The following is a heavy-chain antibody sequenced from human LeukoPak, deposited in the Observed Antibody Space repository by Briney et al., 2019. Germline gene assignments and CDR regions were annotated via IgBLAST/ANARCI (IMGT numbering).Heavy chain of an antibody. CDR3: ARAFNYYDSSGYYP. D-gene: IGHD3-22*01. CDR2: ISSSSSYI. CDR1: GFTLSSYS. J-gene: IGHJ5*02. V-gene: IGHV3-21*01. Sequence: GGSLRLSCAASGFTLSSYSMNWVRQVPGKGLEWVSSISSSSSYIYYADSVKGRFTISRDNAKNSLYLQMNSLRAEDTAVYYCARAFNYYDSSGYYPWGQGTLVTVSS.